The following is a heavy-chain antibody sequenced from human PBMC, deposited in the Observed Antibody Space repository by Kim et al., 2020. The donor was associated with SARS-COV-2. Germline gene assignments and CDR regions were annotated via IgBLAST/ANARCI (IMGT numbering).Heavy chain of an antibody. Sequence: NYAQKVQGRVTMTRDTCISTAYMEVSRMRSEDTVVYYCARGVEDYDWFDPWGQGTLVTVSS. J-gene: IGHJ5*02. V-gene: IGHV1-2*05. CDR3: ARGVEDYDWFDP. D-gene: IGHD3-10*01.